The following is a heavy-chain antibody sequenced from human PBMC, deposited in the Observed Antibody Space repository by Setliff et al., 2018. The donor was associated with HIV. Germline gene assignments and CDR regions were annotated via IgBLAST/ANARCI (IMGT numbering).Heavy chain of an antibody. V-gene: IGHV3-11*04. CDR1: GASFVGDNH. CDR2: ISYSGNTI. J-gene: IGHJ3*02. CDR3: ARGPMIVVGPDAFDI. D-gene: IGHD3-22*01. Sequence: LSLTCAVSGASFVGDNHWSWVRQAPGRGLECISYISYSGNTIYYADSVKGRFTISRDNAKNSLYLQMNSLRAEDTAVYYCARGPMIVVGPDAFDIWGQGTMVTVSS.